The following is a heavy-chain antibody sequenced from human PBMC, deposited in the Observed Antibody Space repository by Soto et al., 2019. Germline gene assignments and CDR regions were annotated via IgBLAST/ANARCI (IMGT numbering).Heavy chain of an antibody. CDR2: ISCSGDST. CDR3: AKDRDGAAAGPTKFYGMDV. Sequence: EVQLLESGGGLVQPGGSLRLSCAASGFTFSSYAMSWVRQAPGKGVGWVSVISCSGDSTYYADSVRGRFTISRDNSKNTRYLQMNSLRAEDTAVYYCAKDRDGAAAGPTKFYGMDVWGQGTTVTVSS. V-gene: IGHV3-23*01. J-gene: IGHJ6*02. CDR1: GFTFSSYA. D-gene: IGHD6-13*01.